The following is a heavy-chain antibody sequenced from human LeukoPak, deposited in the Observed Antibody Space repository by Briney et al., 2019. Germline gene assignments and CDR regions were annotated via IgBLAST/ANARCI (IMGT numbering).Heavy chain of an antibody. V-gene: IGHV1-2*02. D-gene: IGHD2-2*01. CDR1: GYTFTGYY. J-gene: IGHJ5*02. CDR2: INPNSGGT. CDR3: ARDDDCCSTSCSYWFDP. Sequence: ASVKVSCKASGYTFTGYYMHWVRQAPGQGLEWMGWINPNSGGTNYAQKFQGRVTMTRDTSISTAYMELSRLRSDDTAVYYCARDDDCCSTSCSYWFDPWGQGTLVTVSS.